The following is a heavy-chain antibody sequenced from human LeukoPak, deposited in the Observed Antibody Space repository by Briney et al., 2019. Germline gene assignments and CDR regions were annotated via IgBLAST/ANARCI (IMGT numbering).Heavy chain of an antibody. V-gene: IGHV3-33*01. CDR2: IWYDGSKE. Sequence: GGSLRLSCATSGFTFSSYGFHWVRQAPIKGLEWVAVIWYDGSKEYYADSVKGRFTISRDDSKNTVYLQMDSLRAEDTAMYYCARDRGDYSDYSDFFDAWGQGTLVTFSS. J-gene: IGHJ4*02. CDR1: GFTFSSYG. D-gene: IGHD4-11*01. CDR3: ARDRGDYSDYSDFFDA.